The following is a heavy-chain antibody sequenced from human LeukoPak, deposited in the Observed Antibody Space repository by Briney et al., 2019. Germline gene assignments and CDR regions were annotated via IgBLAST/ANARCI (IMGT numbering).Heavy chain of an antibody. D-gene: IGHD3-16*01. J-gene: IGHJ3*02. Sequence: GGSLRLSCAASGFTFSSYEMNWVRQAPGKGLEWLSYISSSGGTIYYADSVKGRLTISRDNAKNSLYLQMNSLRAEDTAVYYCARHDGDAFDIWGQGTMVTVSS. CDR2: ISSSGGTI. V-gene: IGHV3-48*03. CDR1: GFTFSSYE. CDR3: ARHDGDAFDI.